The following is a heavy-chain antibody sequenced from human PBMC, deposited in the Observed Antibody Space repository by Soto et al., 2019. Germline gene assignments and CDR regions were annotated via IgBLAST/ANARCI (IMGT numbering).Heavy chain of an antibody. D-gene: IGHD3-3*01. CDR2: ISYDGSNK. V-gene: IGHV3-30*18. CDR3: AKERPDFWSGYYTGYYFDY. J-gene: IGHJ4*02. Sequence: GSLRLSCAASGFTFSSYGMHWVRQAPGKGLEWVAVISYDGSNKYYADSVKGRFTISRDNSKNTLYLQMNSLRAEDTAVYYCAKERPDFWSGYYTGYYFDYWGQGTLVTVSS. CDR1: GFTFSSYG.